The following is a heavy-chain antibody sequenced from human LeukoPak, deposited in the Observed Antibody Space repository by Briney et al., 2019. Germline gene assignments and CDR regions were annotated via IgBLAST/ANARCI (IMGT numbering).Heavy chain of an antibody. D-gene: IGHD3-9*01. CDR3: ARLNRYYDILTGWAYYFDY. V-gene: IGHV4-31*03. CDR2: IYYSGST. Sequence: SETLSLTCTVSGGSISSGGYYWSWIRQHPGKGLEWIGYIYYSGSTYYNPSLKSRVTISVDTSKNQFSLKLSSVTAADTAVYYCARLNRYYDILTGWAYYFDYWGQGTLVTVSS. J-gene: IGHJ4*02. CDR1: GGSISSGGYY.